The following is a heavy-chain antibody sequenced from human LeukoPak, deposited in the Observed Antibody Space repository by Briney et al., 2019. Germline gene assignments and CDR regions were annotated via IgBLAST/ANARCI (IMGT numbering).Heavy chain of an antibody. CDR2: IHHNGDIT. D-gene: IGHD1-26*01. CDR1: GFTLFWHV. CDR3: ARDMSGTYSFDY. J-gene: IGHJ4*02. V-gene: IGHV3-64D*06. Sequence: GGSLRLSCSASGFTLFWHVMHWVRQAPGKPLEYVSFIHHNGDITSYADSVRGRFTVSRDNSKDTLFLDLTSLRTDDTAVYYCARDMSGTYSFDYWGQGTLVTVSS.